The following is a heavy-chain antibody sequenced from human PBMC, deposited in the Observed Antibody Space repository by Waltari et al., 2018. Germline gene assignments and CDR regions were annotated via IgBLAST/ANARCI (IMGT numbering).Heavy chain of an antibody. CDR1: GGSFSGYY. D-gene: IGHD4-17*01. Sequence: QVQLQQWGAGLLKPSETLSLTCAVYGGSFSGYYRSWIRQPPGKGLEWIGEINHSGSTNYNPSLKSRVTISVDTSKNQFSLKLSSVTAADTAVYYCARSKLRRPYFDYWGQGTLVTVSS. V-gene: IGHV4-34*01. CDR3: ARSKLRRPYFDY. J-gene: IGHJ4*02. CDR2: INHSGST.